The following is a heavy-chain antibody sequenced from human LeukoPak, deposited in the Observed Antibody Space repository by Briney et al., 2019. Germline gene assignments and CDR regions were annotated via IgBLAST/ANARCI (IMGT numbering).Heavy chain of an antibody. J-gene: IGHJ4*02. D-gene: IGHD1-26*01. CDR3: ARASVGAPDD. CDR1: GGSISFYY. CDR2: IYASGST. Sequence: KPSETLSLTCTVSGGSISFYYWSWIRQPAGKGLEWIGRIYASGSTSYNPSLKSRVTISVDTSKNQLSLKPTSVTVADTAVYYCARASVGAPDDWGQGTLVTASS. V-gene: IGHV4-4*07.